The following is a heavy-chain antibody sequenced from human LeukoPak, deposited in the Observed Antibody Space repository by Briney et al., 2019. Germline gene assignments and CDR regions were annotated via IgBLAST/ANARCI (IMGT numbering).Heavy chain of an antibody. J-gene: IGHJ4*02. D-gene: IGHD6-19*01. CDR1: GGSIGSYY. Sequence: AETLSLTCTVSGGSIGSYYWNWIRQPPGKGLEWIGYIHYSGSTNHNASLKSRVTISVDTSKNQFSLKLSSVTAADTAVYYCARDGVAGGFDHWGQGTL. V-gene: IGHV4-59*01. CDR3: ARDGVAGGFDH. CDR2: IHYSGST.